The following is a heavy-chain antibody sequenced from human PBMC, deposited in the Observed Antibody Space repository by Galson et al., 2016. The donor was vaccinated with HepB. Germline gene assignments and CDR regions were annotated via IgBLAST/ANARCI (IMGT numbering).Heavy chain of an antibody. Sequence: CAISGDSVSGTTIAWNWIRHSPSRGLEWLGRTYYRSKWYYDYAVSVKSLITINPDTSRNQFSLQLNSVTPEDTAVYYCARDGYTSGWHGAFEIWGQGTMVTVSS. CDR3: ARDGYTSGWHGAFEI. D-gene: IGHD6-19*01. J-gene: IGHJ3*02. CDR1: GDSVSGTTIA. CDR2: TYYRSKWYY. V-gene: IGHV6-1*01.